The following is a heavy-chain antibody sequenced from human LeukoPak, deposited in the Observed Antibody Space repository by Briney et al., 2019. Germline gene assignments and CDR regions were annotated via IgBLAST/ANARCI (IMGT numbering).Heavy chain of an antibody. Sequence: GASVKVSCKASGYTFTSYDINWVRQATGQGLEWMGWMNPNSSNTGYAQKFQGRVTMTRNTSISTAYMELSSLRSEDTAVYYCARLDYDFWSGYVDVWGQGTTVTVSS. D-gene: IGHD3-3*01. V-gene: IGHV1-8*01. CDR1: GYTFTSYD. CDR2: MNPNSSNT. J-gene: IGHJ6*02. CDR3: ARLDYDFWSGYVDV.